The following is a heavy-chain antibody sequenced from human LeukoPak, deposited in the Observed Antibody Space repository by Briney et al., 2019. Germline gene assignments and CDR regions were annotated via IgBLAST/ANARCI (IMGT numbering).Heavy chain of an antibody. V-gene: IGHV3-7*01. CDR1: GFTFSSYW. Sequence: GGSLRLSCAASGFTFSSYWMSWVRQAPGKGLEWVANIKQDGSEKYFVDSVKGRFTISGDNAKNSLYLQMSSLRAEDTAVYYCARGSGGYYYYYYMDVWGKGTTVTVSS. D-gene: IGHD1-14*01. CDR3: ARGSGGYYYYYYMDV. CDR2: IKQDGSEK. J-gene: IGHJ6*03.